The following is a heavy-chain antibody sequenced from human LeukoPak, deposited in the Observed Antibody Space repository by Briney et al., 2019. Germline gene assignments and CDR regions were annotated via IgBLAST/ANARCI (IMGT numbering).Heavy chain of an antibody. J-gene: IGHJ4*02. Sequence: GGSLLLSCAASGFNFRSYGMHGVRQAPGKGLEWVAVIWYDGSNKYYAHSVKGRFIISRDNSKNTLSLQMNSLRAEDTAVYYCARDRTIYFDQWGQGILVTVSS. CDR1: GFNFRSYG. D-gene: IGHD3-3*01. V-gene: IGHV3-33*01. CDR2: IWYDGSNK. CDR3: ARDRTIYFDQ.